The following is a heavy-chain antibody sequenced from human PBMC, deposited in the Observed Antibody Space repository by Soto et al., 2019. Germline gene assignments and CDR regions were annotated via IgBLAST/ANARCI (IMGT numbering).Heavy chain of an antibody. CDR1: GGSISSSSYY. Sequence: PSETLSLTCTVSGGSISSSSYYWSWIRQPPGKGLEWIGEINHSGSTNYNPSLKSRVTISVDTSKNQFSLKLSSVTAADTAVYYCASLGTTIFRKIDYWGQGTLVTVSS. CDR3: ASLGTTIFRKIDY. J-gene: IGHJ4*02. D-gene: IGHD3-3*01. V-gene: IGHV4-39*07. CDR2: INHSGST.